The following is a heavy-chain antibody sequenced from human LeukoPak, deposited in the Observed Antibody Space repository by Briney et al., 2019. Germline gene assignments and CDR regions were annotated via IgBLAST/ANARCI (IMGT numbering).Heavy chain of an antibody. CDR1: GGSITHTNY. CDR2: VNLQGST. J-gene: IGHJ3*02. D-gene: IGHD5-18*01. Sequence: PSETLSLTCGVSGGSITHTNYWTWVRQPPGKGLEWIGEVNLQGSTNYNPSLMGRVAISVDKAENHVSLQLTSVTAADTAVYYCARDLGVMVRAFDIWGQGTMVTVSS. V-gene: IGHV4-4*02. CDR3: ARDLGVMVRAFDI.